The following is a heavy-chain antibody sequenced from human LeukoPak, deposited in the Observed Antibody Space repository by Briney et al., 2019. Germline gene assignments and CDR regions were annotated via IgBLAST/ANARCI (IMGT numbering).Heavy chain of an antibody. D-gene: IGHD3-22*01. CDR1: GSTLGDYA. CDR2: IRSKAYGGTT. V-gene: IGHV3-49*03. CDR3: TGGSYYYDSSGYLTDY. Sequence: GGSLSLPFTAPGSTLGDYAMSWFRQAPGKGREWVGFIRSKAYGGTTEYAASVKGRFTISRDDSKSIAYLQMNSLKTEDTAVYYCTGGSYYYDSSGYLTDYWGQGTLVTVSS. J-gene: IGHJ4*02.